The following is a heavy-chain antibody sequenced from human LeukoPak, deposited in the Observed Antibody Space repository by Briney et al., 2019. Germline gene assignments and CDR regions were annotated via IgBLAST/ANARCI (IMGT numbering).Heavy chain of an antibody. D-gene: IGHD3-10*01. Sequence: PGGSLRLSCAASGFTFSSYEMNWVRQASGKGLEWVSYISSSGSTIYYADSVKGRFTISRDNAKNSLYLQMNSLRAEDTAVYYCARGSITMVRGQFDYWGQGTLVTVSS. CDR3: ARGSITMVRGQFDY. CDR2: ISSSGSTI. J-gene: IGHJ4*02. V-gene: IGHV3-48*03. CDR1: GFTFSSYE.